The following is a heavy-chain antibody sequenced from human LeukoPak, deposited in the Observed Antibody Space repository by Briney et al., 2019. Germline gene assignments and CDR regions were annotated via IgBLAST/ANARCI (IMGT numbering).Heavy chain of an antibody. CDR1: GFTFSSPA. CDR3: AKRYCSGGSCYSGD. V-gene: IGHV3-23*01. CDR2: ISASGGST. Sequence: GGSLRLSCAGSGFTFSSPAMSWVRQAPGKGLEWVSAISASGGSTYYADSVKGRFTISRDSSKSSVYLQMSSLRVEDTAVYYCAKRYCSGGSCYSGDWGQGTLVTVS. D-gene: IGHD2-15*01. J-gene: IGHJ4*02.